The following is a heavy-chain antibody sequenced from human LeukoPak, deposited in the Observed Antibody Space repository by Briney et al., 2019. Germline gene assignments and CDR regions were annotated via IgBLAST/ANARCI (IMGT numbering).Heavy chain of an antibody. J-gene: IGHJ4*02. CDR2: FDPEDGET. CDR1: GYTFTNYA. Sequence: ASVKVSCKASGYTFTNYAVNWVRQAPGKGLEWMGGFDPEDGETIYAQKFQGRVTMTEDTSTDTAYMELSSLRSEDTAVYYCATGIYWGQGTLVTVSS. V-gene: IGHV1-24*01. CDR3: ATGIY.